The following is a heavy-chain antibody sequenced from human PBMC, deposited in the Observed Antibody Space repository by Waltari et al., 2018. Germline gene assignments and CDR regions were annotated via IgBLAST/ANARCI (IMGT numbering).Heavy chain of an antibody. CDR1: GYTFTSYD. J-gene: IGHJ5*02. Sequence: QVQLVQSGAEVKKPGASVKVSCKSSGYTFTSYDINWVRQATGPGLGWMGWMNANSGNTGDAQKFQSRFTMTRNTSRSTAYMELSSQRAEDTAVYYCAKASRRHGSGSDYNTYPFDPWGQGTLVTVSS. V-gene: IGHV1-8*01. CDR3: AKASRRHGSGSDYNTYPFDP. CDR2: MNANSGNT. D-gene: IGHD3-10*01.